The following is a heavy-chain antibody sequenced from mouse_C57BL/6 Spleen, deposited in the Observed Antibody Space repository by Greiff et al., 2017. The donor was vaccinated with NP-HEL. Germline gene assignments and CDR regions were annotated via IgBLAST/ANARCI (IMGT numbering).Heavy chain of an antibody. D-gene: IGHD2-3*01. V-gene: IGHV3-1*01. CDR2: ISYSGST. CDR3: ARNNDGYYVGAMDY. J-gene: IGHJ4*01. CDR1: GYSITSGYD. Sequence: VQLQQSGPGMVKPSQSLSLTCTVTGYSITSGYDWHWIRHFPGNKLEWMGYISYSGSTNYNPSLKSRISITHDTSKNHFFLKLNSVTTEDTATYYCARNNDGYYVGAMDYWGQGTSVTVSS.